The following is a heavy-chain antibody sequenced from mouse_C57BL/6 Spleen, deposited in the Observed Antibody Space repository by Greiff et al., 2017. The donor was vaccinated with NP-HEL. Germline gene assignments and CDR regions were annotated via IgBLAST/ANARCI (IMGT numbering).Heavy chain of an antibody. CDR2: IYPRSGNT. J-gene: IGHJ4*01. D-gene: IGHD4-1*01. V-gene: IGHV1-81*01. CDR1: GYTFTSYG. CDR3: ARGGLELGPYYYAMDY. Sequence: VQLQQSGAELARPGASVKLSCKASGYTFTSYGISWVKQRTGQGLEWIGEIYPRSGNTYYNEKFKGKATLTADKSSSTAYMELRSLTSEDSAVYFCARGGLELGPYYYAMDYWGQGTSVTVSS.